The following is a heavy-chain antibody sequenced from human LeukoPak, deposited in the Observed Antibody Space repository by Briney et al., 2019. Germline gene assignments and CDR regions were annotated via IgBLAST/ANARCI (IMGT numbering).Heavy chain of an antibody. D-gene: IGHD3-10*01. CDR3: AREGTYYYGSGAIDY. Sequence: PSETLSLTCTVSGGSINSYYWSWIRQPPGKGLEWIGSIYYSGSTYYNPSLKSRVTISVDTSKNQFSLKLSSVTAADTAVYYCAREGTYYYGSGAIDYWGQGTLVTVSS. J-gene: IGHJ4*02. CDR1: GGSINSYY. V-gene: IGHV4-59*05. CDR2: IYYSGST.